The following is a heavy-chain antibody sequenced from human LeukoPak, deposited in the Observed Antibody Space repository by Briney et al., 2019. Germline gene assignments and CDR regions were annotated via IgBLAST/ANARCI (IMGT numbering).Heavy chain of an antibody. CDR1: GYTFTSYG. Sequence: ASVKVSCKASGYTFTSYGISWVRQAPGQGLEWMGWISACNGNTNYAQKLQGRVTMTTDTSTSTAYMELRSLRSDDTAVYYCARDTYYDFWSGYYENQYYYYGMDVWGQGTTVTVSS. CDR3: ARDTYYDFWSGYYENQYYYYGMDV. V-gene: IGHV1-18*01. D-gene: IGHD3-3*01. CDR2: ISACNGNT. J-gene: IGHJ6*02.